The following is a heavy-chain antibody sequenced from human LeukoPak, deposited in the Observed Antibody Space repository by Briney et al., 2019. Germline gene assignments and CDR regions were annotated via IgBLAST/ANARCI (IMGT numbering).Heavy chain of an antibody. D-gene: IGHD1-26*01. CDR3: ARERRVVGANYYYYGMDV. Sequence: SVKVSCKASGYTFTSYGISWVRQAPGQGLEWMGGIIPIFGTANYAQKFQGRVTITADESTSTAYMELSSLRSEDTAVYYCARERRVVGANYYYYGMDVWGQGTTVTVSS. V-gene: IGHV1-69*13. CDR1: GYTFTSYG. J-gene: IGHJ6*02. CDR2: IIPIFGTA.